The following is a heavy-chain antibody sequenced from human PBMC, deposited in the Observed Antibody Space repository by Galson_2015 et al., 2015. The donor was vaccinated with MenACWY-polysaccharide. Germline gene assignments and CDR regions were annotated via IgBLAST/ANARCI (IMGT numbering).Heavy chain of an antibody. CDR2: ITSSTSAI. V-gene: IGHV3-48*03. CDR3: ARGSYGNGYGTDV. J-gene: IGHJ6*02. D-gene: IGHD1-26*01. CDR1: GFIFSSYE. Sequence: SLRLSCAASGFIFSSYEMNWVRQAPGKGLEWVSHITSSTSAIYYADSVKGRFTISRDNAKNSLYLQMSSLRAEDTAVYYCARGSYGNGYGTDVWGQGTTVTVSS.